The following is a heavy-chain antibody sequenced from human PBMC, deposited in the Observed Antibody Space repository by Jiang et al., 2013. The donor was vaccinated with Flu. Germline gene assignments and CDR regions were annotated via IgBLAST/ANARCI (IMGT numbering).Heavy chain of an antibody. V-gene: IGHV3-23*01. J-gene: IGHJ4*02. D-gene: IGHD3-3*01. CDR3: AKSKERRTKAYDFWSGYYTYFDY. Sequence: MSWVRQAPGRGWSGSQLLVVVVVAHTTQTPVKGRFTISRDNSKNTLYLQMNSLRAEDTAVYYCAKSKERRTKAYDFWSGYYTYFDYWGQGTLVTVSS. CDR2: LVVVVVA.